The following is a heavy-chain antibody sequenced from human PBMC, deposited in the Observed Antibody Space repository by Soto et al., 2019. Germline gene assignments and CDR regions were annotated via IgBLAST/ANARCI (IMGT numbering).Heavy chain of an antibody. CDR1: GFTFSSYS. CDR2: ISSSSSTI. J-gene: IGHJ6*02. D-gene: IGHD1-26*01. CDR3: GKGRSYYYYYGVDV. V-gene: IGHV3-48*01. Sequence: SCAASGFTFSSYSMNWVRQAPGKGLEWVSYISSSSSTIYYADSVKGRFTISRDNSKSTLYLQMNSLRAEDTAVYYCGKGRSYYYYYGVDVWGQGTTVTVS.